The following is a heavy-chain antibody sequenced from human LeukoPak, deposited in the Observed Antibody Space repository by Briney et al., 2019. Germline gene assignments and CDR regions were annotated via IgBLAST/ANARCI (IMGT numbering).Heavy chain of an antibody. D-gene: IGHD3-22*01. Sequence: SEPLSLTCTVSGGSISSQYWSWIRQPPGKGLEWIGYIYSSGSTNYNPSLKSRVTISVDTSKNQFSLRLSSVTAADTAVYYCARPYYYDSSGTKGAFDIWGQGTMVTVSS. J-gene: IGHJ3*02. V-gene: IGHV4-59*11. CDR1: GGSISSQY. CDR2: IYSSGST. CDR3: ARPYYYDSSGTKGAFDI.